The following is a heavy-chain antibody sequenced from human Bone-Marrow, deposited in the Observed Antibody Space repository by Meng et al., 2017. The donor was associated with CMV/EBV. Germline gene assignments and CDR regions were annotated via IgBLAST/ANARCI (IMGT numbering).Heavy chain of an antibody. CDR1: GYTFSNYD. D-gene: IGHD5-18*01. CDR3: AREGVQLWYY. J-gene: IGHJ4*02. CDR2: ISAYNGNT. Sequence: GESLKISCKASGYTFSNYDIIWVRQAPGQGLEWMGWISAYNGNTNYAQKLQGRVTMTTDTSTSTAYMELRSLRSDDTAVYYCAREGVQLWYYWGQGTLVTVSS. V-gene: IGHV1-18*01.